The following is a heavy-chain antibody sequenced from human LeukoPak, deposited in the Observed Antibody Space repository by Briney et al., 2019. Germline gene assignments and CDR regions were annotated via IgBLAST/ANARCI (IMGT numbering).Heavy chain of an antibody. V-gene: IGHV3-21*01. D-gene: IGHD4-17*01. CDR3: ARDPDYGDYQDAFDI. CDR1: GFTFSSYS. CDR2: ISSSSSYI. J-gene: IGHJ3*02. Sequence: GGSLRLSCAASGFTFSSYSMNWVRQAPGKGLEWVSSISSSSSYIYYADSVKGRFTISRDNAKNSLYLQMNSLRAEDTAVYYCARDPDYGDYQDAFDIWGQGTMVTVSS.